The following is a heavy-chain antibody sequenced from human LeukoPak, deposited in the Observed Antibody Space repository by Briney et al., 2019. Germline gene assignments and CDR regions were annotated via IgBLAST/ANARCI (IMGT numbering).Heavy chain of an antibody. J-gene: IGHJ4*02. D-gene: IGHD1-26*01. CDR3: ARGGLVGATGPIDY. Sequence: GGSLRLSCAASGFTFSSYAMHWVRQAPGKGLEWVAVISYDGSNKYYADSVKGRFTISRDNSKNTLYLQMNSLRAEDTAVYYCARGGLVGATGPIDYWGRGTLVTVSS. CDR1: GFTFSSYA. V-gene: IGHV3-30-3*01. CDR2: ISYDGSNK.